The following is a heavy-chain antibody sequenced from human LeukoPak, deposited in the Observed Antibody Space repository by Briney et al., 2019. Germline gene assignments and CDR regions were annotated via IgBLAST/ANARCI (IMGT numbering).Heavy chain of an antibody. J-gene: IGHJ6*03. Sequence: PSESLSLTCAVYGGSFSGYYWSWIRKPPGKGLECSGEINHSGSTNYTPSLKSRVTISVDTSKNKFSLKLSSVTAADTAVYYCASLYRGYYYYYMDVWGKGTTVTVSS. CDR1: GGSFSGYY. CDR3: ASLYRGYYYYYMDV. V-gene: IGHV4-34*01. D-gene: IGHD1-14*01. CDR2: INHSGST.